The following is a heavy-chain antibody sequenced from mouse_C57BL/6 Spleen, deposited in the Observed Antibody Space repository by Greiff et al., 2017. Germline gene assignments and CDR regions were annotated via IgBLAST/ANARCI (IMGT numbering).Heavy chain of an antibody. CDR2: INPSNGGT. D-gene: IGHD2-4*01. Sequence: QVQLQQPGTELVKPGASVKLSCKASGYTFTSYWMHWVKQRPGQGLEWIGNINPSNGGTNYNEKFKSKATLTVDKSTSTAYMQLSSLTYEDSAVYYCARSHYDYDYYYAMDYWGQGTSVTVSS. CDR3: ARSHYDYDYYYAMDY. CDR1: GYTFTSYW. J-gene: IGHJ4*01. V-gene: IGHV1-53*01.